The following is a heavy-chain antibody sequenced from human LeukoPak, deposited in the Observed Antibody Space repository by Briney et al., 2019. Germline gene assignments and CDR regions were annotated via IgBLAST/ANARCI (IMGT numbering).Heavy chain of an antibody. Sequence: GGSLRLSCVTSGFTFSNYWMSWVRQAPGKGLEWVANIKQDGSEKYYVDSVKGRFTISRDNAKNSLYLQMNSLRAEDTAAYYCARDHHRRHYDSHARDTFDIWGQGTMVTVSS. V-gene: IGHV3-7*01. CDR2: IKQDGSEK. CDR1: GFTFSNYW. CDR3: ARDHHRRHYDSHARDTFDI. D-gene: IGHD3-22*01. J-gene: IGHJ3*02.